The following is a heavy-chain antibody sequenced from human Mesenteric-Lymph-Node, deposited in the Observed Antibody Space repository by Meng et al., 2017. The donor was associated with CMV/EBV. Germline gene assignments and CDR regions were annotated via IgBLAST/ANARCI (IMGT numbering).Heavy chain of an antibody. CDR2: ISGSGGIT. CDR3: AKDSGLGDIVVVPAAPNLDS. CDR1: GFTFDDYG. V-gene: IGHV3-23*01. Sequence: GESLKISCAASGFTFDDYGMSWVRQAPGKGLEWVSVISGSGGITYYADSVKGRFTISRDNSKNTLYLKMSSLRAEDTAVYYCAKDSGLGDIVVVPAAPNLDSWGQGTLVTVSS. J-gene: IGHJ4*02. D-gene: IGHD2-2*01.